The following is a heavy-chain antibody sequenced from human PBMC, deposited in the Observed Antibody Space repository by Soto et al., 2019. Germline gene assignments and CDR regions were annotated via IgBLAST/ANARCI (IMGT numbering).Heavy chain of an antibody. CDR1: GGSFSGYY. D-gene: IGHD6-13*01. CDR2: INHSGST. Sequence: SETLSLTCAVYGGSFSGYYWSWIRQPPGKGLEWIGEINHSGSTNYNPSLKSRVTISVDTSKNQFSLKLSSVTAADTAVYYCARGRIAAAGTITRWFDPWGQGTLVTGSS. CDR3: ARGRIAAAGTITRWFDP. J-gene: IGHJ5*02. V-gene: IGHV4-34*01.